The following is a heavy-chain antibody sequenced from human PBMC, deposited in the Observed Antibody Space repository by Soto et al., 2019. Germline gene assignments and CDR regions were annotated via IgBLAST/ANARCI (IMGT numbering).Heavy chain of an antibody. Sequence: SETLSLTCTVSGGSIRSYCWTWVRQPPGEGLEWIGCICNSGTTNYNPSLKSRVTISIDTSKNQFSLKLSSVTVADTAVYYCGVSYYYYGMDVWGQGTTVTVSS. J-gene: IGHJ6*02. CDR1: GGSIRSYC. D-gene: IGHD3-16*01. CDR3: GVSYYYYGMDV. CDR2: ICNSGTT. V-gene: IGHV4-59*12.